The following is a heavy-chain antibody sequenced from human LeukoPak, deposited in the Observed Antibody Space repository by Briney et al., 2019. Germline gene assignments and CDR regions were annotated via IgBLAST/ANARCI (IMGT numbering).Heavy chain of an antibody. CDR3: ARGGSYVHY. D-gene: IGHD1-26*01. V-gene: IGHV3-48*03. J-gene: IGHJ4*02. Sequence: GGSLRLSCAASGFTFNSYEKNWVRQAPGKGLEWVSYINSGGSAIYYADSVKGRFTISRDNAKNSLYLQMNSLRADDTAVYYCARGGSYVHYWGQGTLVTVSS. CDR2: INSGGSAI. CDR1: GFTFNSYE.